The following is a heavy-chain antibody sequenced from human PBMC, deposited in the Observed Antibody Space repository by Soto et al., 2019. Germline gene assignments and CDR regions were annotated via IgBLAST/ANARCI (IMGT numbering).Heavy chain of an antibody. CDR1: GFTFSSYW. V-gene: IGHV3-74*01. D-gene: IGHD6-13*01. J-gene: IGHJ4*02. Sequence: PGGSLRLSCAASGFTFSSYWMHWVRQAPGKGLVWVSRINSDGSSTSYADSVKGRFTISRDNAKNTLYLQMNSLRAEDTAVYYCAKDWAGGSSWPTYFDYWGQGTLVTAPQ. CDR2: INSDGSST. CDR3: AKDWAGGSSWPTYFDY.